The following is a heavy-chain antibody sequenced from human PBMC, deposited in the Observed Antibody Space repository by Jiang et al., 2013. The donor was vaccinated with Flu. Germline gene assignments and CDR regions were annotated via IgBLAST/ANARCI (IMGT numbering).Heavy chain of an antibody. D-gene: IGHD2-21*01. CDR2: IWYNGGNK. V-gene: IGHV3-33*01. J-gene: IGHJ6*03. CDR3: ARDVIAENTLGDFYYYMDV. CDR1: GFTFSDSG. Sequence: SGFTFSDSGMHWVRQAPGKGLEWVAVIWYNGGNKYYADSVKGRFTISRDNSKNTLYLQMNSLRAEDAAVYYCARDVIAENTLGDFYYYMDVWSKGTTVTVSS.